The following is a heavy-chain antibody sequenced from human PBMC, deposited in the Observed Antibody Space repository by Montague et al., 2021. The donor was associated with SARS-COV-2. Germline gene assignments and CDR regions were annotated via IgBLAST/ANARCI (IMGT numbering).Heavy chain of an antibody. CDR2: IHYSERP. Sequence: SETLSLTCSVPGGTLSSTSFYWGWIRQPPGRGLEWIGTIHYSERPYYNPSLQSRVTISADRSKNRFSLNLGSVTASDTAVYYCARHGPYYEISTGYFRPYYFDHWGQGSLVTVAS. D-gene: IGHD3-9*01. J-gene: IGHJ4*02. V-gene: IGHV4-39*01. CDR3: ARHGPYYEISTGYFRPYYFDH. CDR1: GGTLSSTSFY.